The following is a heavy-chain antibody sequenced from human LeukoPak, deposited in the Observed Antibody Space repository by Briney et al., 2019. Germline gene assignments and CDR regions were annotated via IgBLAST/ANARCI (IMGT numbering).Heavy chain of an antibody. CDR3: ATYSSSWPFDY. J-gene: IGHJ4*02. V-gene: IGHV3-21*01. D-gene: IGHD6-13*01. Sequence: GGSLRLSCAASGFTFSSYSMIWVRQAPGKGLEWVSSISSSSSYIYYADSVKGRFTISRDNAKNSLYLQMNSLRAEDTAVYYCATYSSSWPFDYWGQGTLVTASS. CDR2: ISSSSSYI. CDR1: GFTFSSYS.